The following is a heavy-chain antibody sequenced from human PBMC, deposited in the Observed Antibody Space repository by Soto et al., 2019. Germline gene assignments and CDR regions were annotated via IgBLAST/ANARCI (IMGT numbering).Heavy chain of an antibody. Sequence: NPSETLSLTCAVYGGSFSGYYWSWIRQPPGKGLEWIGEINHSGSTNYNPSLKSRVTISVDTSKNQFSLELSSVTAADTAVYYCARARGYYDSSGYYGYWGQGTLVTVSS. D-gene: IGHD3-22*01. CDR1: GGSFSGYY. J-gene: IGHJ4*02. CDR3: ARARGYYDSSGYYGY. V-gene: IGHV4-34*01. CDR2: INHSGST.